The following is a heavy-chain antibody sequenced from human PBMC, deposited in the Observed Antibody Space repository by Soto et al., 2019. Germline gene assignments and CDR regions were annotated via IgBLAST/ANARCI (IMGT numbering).Heavy chain of an antibody. CDR2: ISSASNHI. Sequence: GGSLRLSCAASGFNFSSYNINWVRQAPGKGLEWVSSISSASNHIFYADSVKGRFTISRDNAKSSLNLQMNSLRAEDTAVYYCAKDRGRGSPVSGGMDVWGQGTTVTVSS. CDR3: AKDRGRGSPVSGGMDV. J-gene: IGHJ6*02. V-gene: IGHV3-21*01. D-gene: IGHD3-3*01. CDR1: GFNFSSYN.